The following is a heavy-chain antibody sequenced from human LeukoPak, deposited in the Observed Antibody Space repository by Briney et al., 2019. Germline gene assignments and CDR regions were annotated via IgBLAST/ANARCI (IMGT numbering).Heavy chain of an antibody. Sequence: GGSLRLSCEASGVIFSSYVMGWVRQAPGKGLEWVSSISVGGGDTFTADSVKGRFTITRENSKNTLYLQMMGLRVEDTAIYYCAKLNLGEMAYFDSWGQGILVTVSS. CDR2: ISVGGGDT. J-gene: IGHJ4*02. D-gene: IGHD2-21*01. CDR3: AKLNLGEMAYFDS. V-gene: IGHV3-23*01. CDR1: GVIFSSYV.